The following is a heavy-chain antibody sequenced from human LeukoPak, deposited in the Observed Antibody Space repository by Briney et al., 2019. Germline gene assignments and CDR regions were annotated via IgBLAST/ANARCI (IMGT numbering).Heavy chain of an antibody. CDR1: GFSFSVYT. V-gene: IGHV3-21*01. CDR2: ISRSSTYI. Sequence: GGSLRLSCVSSGFSFSVYTMIWVRQAPGKGLELVSSISRSSTYIYQADSVKGRFSVSRDNAKNSLFLQMNSLRAEDTAMYYCAKDRSLRQKMALGTFHYWGQGTLVTVSS. D-gene: IGHD5-24*01. CDR3: AKDRSLRQKMALGTFHY. J-gene: IGHJ4*02.